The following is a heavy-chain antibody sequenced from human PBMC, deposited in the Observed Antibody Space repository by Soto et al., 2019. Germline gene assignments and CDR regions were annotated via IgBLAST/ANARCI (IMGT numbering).Heavy chain of an antibody. CDR2: IYPGDSDT. J-gene: IGHJ4*01. CDR1: GYSFTTYW. V-gene: IGHV5-51*01. CDR3: ARHSTSAPKDY. Sequence: GESLKISCRGSGYSFTTYWIAWVRQMPGKGLEWVGIIYPGDSDTRYSPSFEGHVTISVDKSISTAFLQWNSLKASDNAIYYCARHSTSAPKDYWGQGTLVTVSS. D-gene: IGHD3-10*01.